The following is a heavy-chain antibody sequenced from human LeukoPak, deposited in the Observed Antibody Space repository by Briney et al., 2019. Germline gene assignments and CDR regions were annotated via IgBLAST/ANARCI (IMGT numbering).Heavy chain of an antibody. J-gene: IGHJ4*02. CDR1: GYTFTSYG. CDR3: ARRVYDSSGYYYVDFDY. D-gene: IGHD3-22*01. V-gene: IGHV1-18*01. Sequence: GASVKVSCKASGYTFTSYGISWVRQAPGQGLEWMGWISAYNGNTNYAQKFQGRVTMTRDTSTSTVYMELSSLRSEDTAVYYCARRVYDSSGYYYVDFDYWGQGTLVTVSS. CDR2: ISAYNGNT.